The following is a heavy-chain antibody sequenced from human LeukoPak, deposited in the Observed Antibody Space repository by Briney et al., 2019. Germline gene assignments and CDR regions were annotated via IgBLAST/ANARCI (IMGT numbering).Heavy chain of an antibody. D-gene: IGHD6-19*01. CDR1: GFTFSSYW. V-gene: IGHV3-53*01. CDR3: AREDSSGWGSHYYYYYGMDV. J-gene: IGHJ6*02. Sequence: GGSLRLSCAASGFTFSSYWMSWVRQAPGKGLEWVSVIYSGSSTYYADSVKGRFTISRDNSKNTLYLQMNSPRAEDTAVYYCAREDSSGWGSHYYYYYGMDVWGQGTTVTVSS. CDR2: IYSGSST.